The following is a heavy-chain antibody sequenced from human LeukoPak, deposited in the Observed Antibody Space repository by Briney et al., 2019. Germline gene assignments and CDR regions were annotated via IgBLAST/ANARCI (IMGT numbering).Heavy chain of an antibody. CDR1: GGSFSGYY. Sequence: PSETRSLTCAVYGGSFSGYYWSWIRQPPGKGLEWIGEINHSGSTHYNPSLKSRVPISVDTSKNQFSLKLSSVTAADTAVYYCARGGIVVVVAATGWFDPWGQGTLVTVSS. J-gene: IGHJ5*02. V-gene: IGHV4-34*01. D-gene: IGHD2-15*01. CDR3: ARGGIVVVVAATGWFDP. CDR2: INHSGST.